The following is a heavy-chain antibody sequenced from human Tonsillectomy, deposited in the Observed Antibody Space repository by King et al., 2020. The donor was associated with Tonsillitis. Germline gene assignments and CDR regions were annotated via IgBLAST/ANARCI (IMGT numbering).Heavy chain of an antibody. CDR1: GGSVSSNSYY. Sequence: QLQESGPGLVKPSETLSLTCTVSGGSVSSNSYYWGWIRQPPGKGLEWIGSLYYSGSTYHNPSLQSRVTISVDTSKNQLSLKLSSVTAAGTAVYYCARHAALAAAGIEYWGQGTLVNGST. CDR2: LYYSGST. V-gene: IGHV4-39*07. J-gene: IGHJ4*02. CDR3: ARHAALAAAGIEY. D-gene: IGHD6-13*01.